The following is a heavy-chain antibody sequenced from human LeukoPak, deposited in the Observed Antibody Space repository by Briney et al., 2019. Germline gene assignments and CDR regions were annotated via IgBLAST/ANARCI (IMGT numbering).Heavy chain of an antibody. CDR3: ARDDQSVTMGRGQTSYYYYGMDV. CDR2: MSYDENTK. J-gene: IGHJ6*02. V-gene: IGHV3-30*03. Sequence: GGSLRLSCTASVFSFNAYWMHWVRQAPCTGLEWVAIMSYDENTKYYADSVRGRFTVSRDNSKNTLYLQMDSLRPEDTAVYYCARDDQSVTMGRGQTSYYYYGMDVWGQGTTVTVSS. D-gene: IGHD3-10*01. CDR1: VFSFNAYW.